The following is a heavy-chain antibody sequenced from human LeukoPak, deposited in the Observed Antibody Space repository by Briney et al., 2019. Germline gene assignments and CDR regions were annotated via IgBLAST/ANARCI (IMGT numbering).Heavy chain of an antibody. V-gene: IGHV3-21*01. D-gene: IGHD4-17*01. Sequence: GGSLRLSCAASGFTFSSYSMNWVRQAPGKGLEWVSSISSSSSYIYYADSVKGRFTISRDNAKNSLYLQMNSLRAEDTAVSYCARVIGSYGDSAYWGQGTLVTVSS. CDR3: ARVIGSYGDSAY. J-gene: IGHJ4*02. CDR1: GFTFSSYS. CDR2: ISSSSSYI.